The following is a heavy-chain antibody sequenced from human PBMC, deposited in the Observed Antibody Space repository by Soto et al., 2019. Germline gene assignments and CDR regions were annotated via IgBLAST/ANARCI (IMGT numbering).Heavy chain of an antibody. J-gene: IGHJ1*01. CDR3: VREHAPGLGGYASS. CDR1: GFTFNSYS. CDR2: ISTNGGST. D-gene: IGHD5-18*01. V-gene: IGHV3-64D*06. Sequence: GGSLRLSCSASGFTFNSYSIHWGRQAPGKGLEYVSVISTNGGSTYYADSVKGRFTISRDNSKNTLYLQMSSLRPEDTAVYYCVREHAPGLGGYASSWGQGTLVTVSS.